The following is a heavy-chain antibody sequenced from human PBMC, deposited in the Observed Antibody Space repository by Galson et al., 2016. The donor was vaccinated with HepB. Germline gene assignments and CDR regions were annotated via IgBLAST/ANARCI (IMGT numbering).Heavy chain of an antibody. CDR1: GHTISTYA. J-gene: IGHJ4*02. CDR3: TTKGYFGAGIYHIEN. CDR2: INPGKGDT. V-gene: IGHV1-3*01. Sequence: SVKVSCKASGHTISTYAVHWVRQAPGQRLEWMGWINPGKGDTGYSQKFQGRVTFTRDTSATTAYLELSSLMSEDTAVHFWTTKGYFGAGIYHIENWGQGTLVTVSS. D-gene: IGHD3-10*01.